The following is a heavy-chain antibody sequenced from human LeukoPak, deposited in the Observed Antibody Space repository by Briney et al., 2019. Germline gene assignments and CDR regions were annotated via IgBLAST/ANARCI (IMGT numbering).Heavy chain of an antibody. CDR3: ARGLGSGTL. J-gene: IGHJ3*01. Sequence: KPSESLSLTCAVSAYSVNSGYYWVWIRQPPGKGLEGIGSIYHTGSAYYDPSLKSRVTISVDTSKNQFSLNLTSVTAADTAVYYCARGLGSGTLWGQGTMVTVSS. CDR2: IYHTGSA. D-gene: IGHD3-10*01. CDR1: AYSVNSGYY. V-gene: IGHV4-38-2*01.